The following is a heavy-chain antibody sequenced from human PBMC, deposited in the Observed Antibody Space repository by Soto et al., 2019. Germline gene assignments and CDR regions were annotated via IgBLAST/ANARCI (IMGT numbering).Heavy chain of an antibody. D-gene: IGHD3-10*01. J-gene: IGHJ6*02. CDR3: VRDRGGGSGNYYKSEGTDV. Sequence: KASETLSLTCIVSRGSIIRVGYSWIWIRQPPGKGLEWIGYIYPTGITSHNPSLKSRVTMSVDKSRNQFSLKLRSVTAADTAVYYCVRDRGGGSGNYYKSEGTDVWGQGTTVTVSS. V-gene: IGHV4-30-2*01. CDR1: RGSIIRVGYS. CDR2: IYPTGIT.